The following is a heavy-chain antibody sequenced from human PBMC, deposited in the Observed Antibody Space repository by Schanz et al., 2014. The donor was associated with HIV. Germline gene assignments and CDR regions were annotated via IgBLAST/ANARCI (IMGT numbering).Heavy chain of an antibody. D-gene: IGHD6-19*01. CDR2: ISWNSGSI. CDR3: AKMSSGIAVAGTTYFDY. J-gene: IGHJ4*02. Sequence: EVQLVESGGGLVQPGGSLRLSCAASGFPFSSYAMYWVRQVPGKGLEWVSGISWNSGSIGFADSVKGRFTISRDNAKNSLYLQMNSLRAEDTAFYYCAKMSSGIAVAGTTYFDYWGQGTLVTVSS. CDR1: GFPFSSYA. V-gene: IGHV3-9*01.